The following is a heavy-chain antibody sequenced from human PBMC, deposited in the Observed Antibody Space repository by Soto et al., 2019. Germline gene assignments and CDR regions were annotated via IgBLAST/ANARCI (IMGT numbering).Heavy chain of an antibody. D-gene: IGHD2-2*01. Sequence: QVQLQESGPGLVKPSQTLSLTCTVSGGSISSGGYYWSWIRQHPGKGLEWIGYIYYSGSTYYNPSLTSRVTISVDTSKNQFSLKLSSVTAADTAVYYCARVGLEGCISTSCYLHLDYWGQGTLVTVSS. CDR1: GGSISSGGYY. J-gene: IGHJ4*02. CDR3: ARVGLEGCISTSCYLHLDY. CDR2: IYYSGST. V-gene: IGHV4-31*03.